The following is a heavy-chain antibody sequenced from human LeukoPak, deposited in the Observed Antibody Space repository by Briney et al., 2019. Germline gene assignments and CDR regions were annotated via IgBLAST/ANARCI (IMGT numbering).Heavy chain of an antibody. CDR1: GGSFIGFH. J-gene: IGHJ5*02. CDR3: ARDVGFSYYGSGGFDP. D-gene: IGHD3-10*01. V-gene: IGHV4-34*01. CDR2: INHSGST. Sequence: SETLSLTCAVYGGSFIGFHWNWIRQAPGKGLEWIGDINHSGSTNYNPSLTSRVTISVDPSKNQFSLNLSSVTAADTAVYYCARDVGFSYYGSGGFDPWGQGTLVTVSS.